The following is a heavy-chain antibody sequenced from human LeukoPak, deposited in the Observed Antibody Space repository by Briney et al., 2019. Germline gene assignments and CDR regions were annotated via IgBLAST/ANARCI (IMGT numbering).Heavy chain of an antibody. CDR3: ARGRRDYYGSGTHFDY. D-gene: IGHD3-10*01. CDR2: INTNTGNP. J-gene: IGHJ4*02. Sequence: GASVKVSCKASGYTFTSYAMNWVRQAPGQGLEWMGWINTNTGNPTYAQGFTGRFVFSLDTPFSTAYLQISSLKAEDTAVYYCARGRRDYYGSGTHFDYWGQGTLVTVSS. CDR1: GYTFTSYA. V-gene: IGHV7-4-1*02.